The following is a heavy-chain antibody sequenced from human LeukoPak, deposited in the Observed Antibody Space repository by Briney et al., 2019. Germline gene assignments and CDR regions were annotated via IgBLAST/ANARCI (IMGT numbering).Heavy chain of an antibody. CDR3: ATLKGWYGEGCFDY. V-gene: IGHV3-53*01. J-gene: IGHJ4*02. CDR2: IYPDGKA. CDR1: GVTVSTIY. Sequence: GGSLRLSCAASGVTVSTIYMGWVRQAPGKGLDWVSVIYPDGKAYYAESVKGRFTISRDSSENTLFLQMNSLRAEDTAVYYCATLKGWYGEGCFDYWGQGTLVTVSS. D-gene: IGHD3-10*01.